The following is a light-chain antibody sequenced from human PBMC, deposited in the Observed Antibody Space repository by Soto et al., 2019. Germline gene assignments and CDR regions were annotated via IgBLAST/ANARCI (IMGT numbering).Light chain of an antibody. CDR2: GAS. J-gene: IGKJ1*01. CDR3: QQYNNWSPWT. CDR1: QSVGSH. V-gene: IGKV3-15*01. Sequence: EIVTTQSPTTLSVSAGERASLSCRTSQSVGSHLAWYQQKPGQAPRLLIYGASTRAAGIPARFSGSGSGTEFTLTISSLQSEDFAVYYCQQYNNWSPWTFGQGTKVEIK.